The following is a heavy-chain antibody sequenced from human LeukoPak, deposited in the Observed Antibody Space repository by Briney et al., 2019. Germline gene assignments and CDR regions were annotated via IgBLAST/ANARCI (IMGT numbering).Heavy chain of an antibody. CDR3: ASGKWELLRGDWFDP. CDR2: ISSSSSYI. Sequence: PGGALRLSCAASGFTFSSYSMNWVRQAPGKGLEWVSSISSSSSYIYYADSVKGRFTISRDNAKNSLYLQMNSLRAEDTAVYYCASGKWELLRGDWFDPWGQGTLVTVSS. V-gene: IGHV3-21*01. D-gene: IGHD1-26*01. CDR1: GFTFSSYS. J-gene: IGHJ5*02.